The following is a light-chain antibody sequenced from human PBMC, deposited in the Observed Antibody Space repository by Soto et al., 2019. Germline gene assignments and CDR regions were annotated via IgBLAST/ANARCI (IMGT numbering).Light chain of an antibody. CDR2: RDN. CDR3: ATWDDSLGGPV. CDR1: SSNIGRNY. J-gene: IGLJ3*02. Sequence: QSVLTQTPSVSGTPGQRVNISCSGSSSNIGRNYVYWYHQFPGTAPKLLIYRDNERPSGVPDRFSGSKPGTSASLANSGLRYWDEADYHCATWDDSLGGPVFGGGTQLTVL. V-gene: IGLV1-47*01.